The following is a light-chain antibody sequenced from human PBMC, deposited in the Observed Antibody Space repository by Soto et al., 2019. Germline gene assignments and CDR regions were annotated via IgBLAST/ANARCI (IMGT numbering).Light chain of an antibody. J-gene: IGKJ4*01. CDR1: QSISGY. CDR2: GAF. Sequence: QMKKSPAAVSASVGDRVTITCRASQSISGYLTWFQQKPGKAPKLLIHGAFRLRSGVPSRFSGSGSGTDFTLTISSLQPEDFATYYCQQTFKTPLTFCGGTKVDIK. CDR3: QQTFKTPLT. V-gene: IGKV1-39*01.